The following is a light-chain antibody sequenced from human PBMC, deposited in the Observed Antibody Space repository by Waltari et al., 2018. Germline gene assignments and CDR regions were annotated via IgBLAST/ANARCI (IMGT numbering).Light chain of an antibody. Sequence: QSALTQPASVSGSPGQSITISCTGASSAIGRYNLVSWYQQPPGKAPKLIVYDVFYRPSGVSNRFSASKSGNTASLTISGLQAEDEADYYCCSYAGSYTWVFGGGTKLTVL. V-gene: IGLV2-23*02. CDR3: CSYAGSYTWV. J-gene: IGLJ3*02. CDR2: DVF. CDR1: SSAIGRYNL.